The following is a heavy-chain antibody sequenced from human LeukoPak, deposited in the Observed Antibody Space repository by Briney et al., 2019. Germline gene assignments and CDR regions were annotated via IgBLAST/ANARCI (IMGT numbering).Heavy chain of an antibody. D-gene: IGHD3-22*01. CDR1: GGTFSSYA. Sequence: SVKVSCKASGGTFSSYAISWVRQAPGQGLEWMGRIIPIFGTASYAQKFQGRVTITTDESTSTAYMELSSLRSEDTAVYYCARERPDYYDSSGYFGYFDYWGQGTLVTVSS. CDR3: ARERPDYYDSSGYFGYFDY. CDR2: IIPIFGTA. V-gene: IGHV1-69*05. J-gene: IGHJ4*02.